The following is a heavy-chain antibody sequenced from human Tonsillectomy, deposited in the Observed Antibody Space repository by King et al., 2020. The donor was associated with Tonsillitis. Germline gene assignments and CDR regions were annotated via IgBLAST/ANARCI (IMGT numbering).Heavy chain of an antibody. CDR3: ARDSRSTGDAFDI. J-gene: IGHJ3*02. CDR1: GGTFSSYA. Sequence: VQLVQSGAEVKKPGSSVKVSCKASGGTFSSYAISWVRQAPGQGLEWMGRIIPILGIANYAQKFQGRVTITADKSTSTAYMELSRLRSEDTAVSYCARDSRSTGDAFDIWGQGTMVTVSS. CDR2: IIPILGIA. D-gene: IGHD1-1*01. V-gene: IGHV1-69*09.